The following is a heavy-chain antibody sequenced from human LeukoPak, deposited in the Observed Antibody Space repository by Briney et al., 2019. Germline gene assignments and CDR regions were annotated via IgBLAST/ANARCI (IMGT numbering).Heavy chain of an antibody. CDR3: AKWSSIEVAFDI. CDR2: ISGSGGST. D-gene: IGHD6-6*01. J-gene: IGHJ3*02. V-gene: IGHV3-23*01. Sequence: GGSLRLSCAASGFTFSSYAMSWVRQAPGEGLEWVSAISGSGGSTYYADSVKGRFTISRDKSKNTLYLQMNSLRAEDTAVYYCAKWSSIEVAFDIWGQGTMVTVSA. CDR1: GFTFSSYA.